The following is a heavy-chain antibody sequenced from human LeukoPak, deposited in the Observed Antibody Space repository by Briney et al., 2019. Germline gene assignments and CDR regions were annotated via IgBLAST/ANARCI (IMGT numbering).Heavy chain of an antibody. J-gene: IGHJ4*02. CDR2: ISSSSSYI. Sequence: PGGSLRLSCAASGFTFSSYSMNWVRQAPGKGLEWVSSISSSSSYIYYADSVKGRFTISRDNSKNTLYLQMNSLRAEDTAVYYCARDRSGGSSSWYIYYFDYWGQGTLVTVSS. CDR3: ARDRSGGSSSWYIYYFDY. CDR1: GFTFSSYS. D-gene: IGHD6-13*01. V-gene: IGHV3-21*01.